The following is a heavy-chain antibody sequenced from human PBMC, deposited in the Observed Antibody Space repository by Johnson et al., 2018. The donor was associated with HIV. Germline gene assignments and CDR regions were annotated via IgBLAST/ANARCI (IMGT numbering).Heavy chain of an antibody. V-gene: IGHV3-20*04. CDR1: GFTFDDYD. CDR3: AIPYYYDSGVYH. CDR2: IKWNGGST. J-gene: IGHJ3*01. Sequence: QLVESGGGVVRPGGSLRLSCAASGFTFDDYDMSWVRQGPGKGLEWVSGIKWNGGSTSYADSVRGRFTISRDNSNNTLFLQMGSLRVEDMAVYYCAIPYYYDSGVYHWGQGTMVTVSS. D-gene: IGHD3-22*01.